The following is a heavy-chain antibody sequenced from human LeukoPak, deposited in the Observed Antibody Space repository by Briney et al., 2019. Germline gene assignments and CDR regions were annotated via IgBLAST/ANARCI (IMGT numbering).Heavy chain of an antibody. CDR2: IYSGGST. Sequence: GGSLRLSCAASGFTVSSNHMSWVRQAPGKGLEWVSVIYSGGSTYYADSVKGRFTISRDNSKNTLYLQMNSLRAEDTAVYYCARVWENYYKAFDIWGQGTMVTVSS. D-gene: IGHD1-7*01. CDR1: GFTVSSNH. J-gene: IGHJ3*02. V-gene: IGHV3-53*01. CDR3: ARVWENYYKAFDI.